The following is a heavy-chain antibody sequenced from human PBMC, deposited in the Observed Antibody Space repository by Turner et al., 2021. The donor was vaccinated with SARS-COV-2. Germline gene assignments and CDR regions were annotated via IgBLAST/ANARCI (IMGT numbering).Heavy chain of an antibody. CDR3: TRELGYCSDGSCRFEYDY. CDR1: GASISGSY. V-gene: IGHV4-59*01. D-gene: IGHD2-15*01. Sequence: QVQLQESGPGLVKPSATLSLTCTVSGASISGSYWSLVRQPPGKGLEWIGYIHFSGTTNYNPSLRSRVTISLDTSKSQFSLHLRSVTAADTAVYYCTRELGYCSDGSCRFEYDYWGQGTLVTVSS. J-gene: IGHJ4*02. CDR2: IHFSGTT.